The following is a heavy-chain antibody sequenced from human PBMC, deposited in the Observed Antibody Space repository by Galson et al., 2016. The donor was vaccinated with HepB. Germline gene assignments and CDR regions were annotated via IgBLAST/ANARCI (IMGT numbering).Heavy chain of an antibody. J-gene: IGHJ6*03. CDR3: AKARGFNTYYYYYMDV. Sequence: SLRLSCAASGFTFSFYGMSWVRQAPGKGLEWVSGISGTGFNTHYADSVKGRFTMSRDNSRDALYLEMNTLRVEDTAVYFCAKARGFNTYYYYYMDVWGKGTTVTVSS. D-gene: IGHD3-10*01. V-gene: IGHV3-23*01. CDR1: GFTFSFYG. CDR2: ISGTGFNT.